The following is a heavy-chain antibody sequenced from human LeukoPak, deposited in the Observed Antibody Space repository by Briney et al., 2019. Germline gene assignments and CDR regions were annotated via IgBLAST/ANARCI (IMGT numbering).Heavy chain of an antibody. D-gene: IGHD5-24*01. V-gene: IGHV1-46*01. CDR2: INPSGGST. CDR3: ARDQATNGFDY. Sequence: ASVKVSCKASGYTFTSYYMHWVRQAPGQGLEWRGIINPSGGSTSYAQKFQGRVTMTRDTSTSTVYMELSSLRSEDTAVYYCARDQATNGFDYWGQGTLVTVSS. J-gene: IGHJ4*02. CDR1: GYTFTSYY.